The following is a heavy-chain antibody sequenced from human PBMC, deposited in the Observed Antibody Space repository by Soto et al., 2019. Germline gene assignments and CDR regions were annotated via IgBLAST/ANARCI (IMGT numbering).Heavy chain of an antibody. V-gene: IGHV1-18*01. D-gene: IGHD2-21*01. CDR1: GYTFASYG. J-gene: IGHJ4*03. CDR2: SNAYISHT. CDR3: XXXXXXXGGDLGYF. Sequence: QVQLVQSGAEVKKPGASVKVSCETSGYTFASYGISWVRLAPGQGLEWVGWSNAYISHTNPAQKFQGRVTMTTDTFTSTAYMELRNLRSDDTAXXXXXXXXXXXGGDLGYF.